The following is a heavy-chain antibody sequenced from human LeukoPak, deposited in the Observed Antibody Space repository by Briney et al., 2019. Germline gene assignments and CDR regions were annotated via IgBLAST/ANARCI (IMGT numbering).Heavy chain of an antibody. J-gene: IGHJ4*02. CDR1: GFTFSSYG. D-gene: IGHD3-22*01. V-gene: IGHV3-30*02. Sequence: GGSLRLSCAASGFTFSSYGMHWVRQAPGKGLEGVAFIRYDGSNKYYADSVKGRFTISRDNSKNTLYLQMNSLRAEDTAVYYCAKDPRRYYDSSGYTYYFDYWGQGTLVTVSS. CDR2: IRYDGSNK. CDR3: AKDPRRYYDSSGYTYYFDY.